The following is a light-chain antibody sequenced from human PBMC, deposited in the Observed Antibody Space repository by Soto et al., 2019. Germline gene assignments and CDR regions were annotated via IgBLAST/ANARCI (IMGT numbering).Light chain of an antibody. CDR1: QDISDY. CDR3: LQLDSYPRT. CDR2: EAS. J-gene: IGKJ1*01. Sequence: IQLTTSPSFLSASVGARVTITCRASQDISDYLAWYQQKPGKAPNLLIYEASTLQSGVPSRFSGSGSGTEFTLSVSSLQPEDFATYYCLQLDSYPRTFGQGTKGDIK. V-gene: IGKV1-9*01.